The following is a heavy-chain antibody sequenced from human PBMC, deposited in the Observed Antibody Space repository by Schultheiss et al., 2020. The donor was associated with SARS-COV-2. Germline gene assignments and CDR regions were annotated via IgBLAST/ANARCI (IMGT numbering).Heavy chain of an antibody. Sequence: GSLRLSCAVSGYIFRSYWMSWVRQAPGKGLEWVANIKQDGSEKNYVDSVKGRFTISRDNAKNSLYLQMNSLRAEDTAVYYCARSGTISSSSGPYYYYYMDVWGKGTTVTVSS. V-gene: IGHV3-7*03. D-gene: IGHD6-6*01. CDR1: GYIFRSYW. CDR3: ARSGTISSSSGPYYYYYMDV. J-gene: IGHJ6*03. CDR2: IKQDGSEK.